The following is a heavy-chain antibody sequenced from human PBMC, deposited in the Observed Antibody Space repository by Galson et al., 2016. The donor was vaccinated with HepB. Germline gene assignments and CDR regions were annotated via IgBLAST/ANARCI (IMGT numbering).Heavy chain of an antibody. CDR3: TRILPSDYGDYADY. D-gene: IGHD4-17*01. CDR1: GFTFGDYA. J-gene: IGHJ4*02. Sequence: SLRLSCATSGFTFGDYAMSWFRQAPGKGLEWVGFIRSKGYGGPTEYAASVKGRFSISRDDSKSIAYLQMNSLETEDTAVYYCTRILPSDYGDYADYWGQGTLVTVSS. CDR2: IRSKGYGGPT. V-gene: IGHV3-49*03.